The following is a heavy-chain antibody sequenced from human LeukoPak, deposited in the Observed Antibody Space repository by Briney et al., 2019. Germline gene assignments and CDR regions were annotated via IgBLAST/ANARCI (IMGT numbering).Heavy chain of an antibody. CDR2: IYYSGST. D-gene: IGHD1-1*01. V-gene: IGHV4-59*08. CDR1: GGSISSYY. Sequence: SETLSLTCTVPGGSISSYYWSWIRQPPGKGLEWIGYIYYSGSTNYNPSLKSRVTISVDTSKNQFSLKLSSVTAADTAVYYCARYTQLGYFDYWGQGTLVTVSS. J-gene: IGHJ4*02. CDR3: ARYTQLGYFDY.